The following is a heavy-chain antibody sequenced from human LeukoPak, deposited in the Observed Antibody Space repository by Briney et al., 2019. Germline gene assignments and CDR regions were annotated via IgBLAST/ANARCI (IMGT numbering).Heavy chain of an antibody. V-gene: IGHV3-21*01. D-gene: IGHD3-22*01. J-gene: IGHJ3*02. CDR3: ARDRYDSSGYAPHDAFDI. CDR2: ISSSSSYI. Sequence: GGSLRLSCAASGFTFSSYSMNWVRQAPGKGLECVSSISSSSSYIYYADSVKGRFTISRDNAKNSLYLQMNSLRAEDTAVYYCARDRYDSSGYAPHDAFDIWGQGTMVTVSS. CDR1: GFTFSSYS.